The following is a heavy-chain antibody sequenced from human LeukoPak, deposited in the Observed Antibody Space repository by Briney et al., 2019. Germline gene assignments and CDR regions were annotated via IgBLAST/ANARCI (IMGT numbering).Heavy chain of an antibody. Sequence: PGGSLRLSCAASGFTFTGYSMNWVRQAPGKGLEWVSYISITSDNIYYADSVKGRFTISRDNSKNTLYLQMNSLRAEDTAVYYCAHISSSWPDYWGQGTLVTVSS. CDR2: ISITSDNI. V-gene: IGHV3-48*01. J-gene: IGHJ4*02. CDR1: GFTFTGYS. CDR3: AHISSSWPDY. D-gene: IGHD6-13*01.